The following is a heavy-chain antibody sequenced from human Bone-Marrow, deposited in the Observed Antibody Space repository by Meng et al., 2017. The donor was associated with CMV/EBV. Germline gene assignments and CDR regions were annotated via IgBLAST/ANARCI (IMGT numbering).Heavy chain of an antibody. J-gene: IGHJ4*02. CDR1: GYTFTSYY. V-gene: IGHV1-46*01. D-gene: IGHD2-2*01. Sequence: ASVKVSCKASGYTFTSYYMHWVRQAPGQGLEWMGIIHPSGGSTSYAQKFQGRVTMTRDTSTSTVYMELSSLRSEDTAVYYCARDRRGINYYCSSTSCSSIAARQGLDYWGQGTLVTVSS. CDR2: IHPSGGST. CDR3: ARDRRGINYYCSSTSCSSIAARQGLDY.